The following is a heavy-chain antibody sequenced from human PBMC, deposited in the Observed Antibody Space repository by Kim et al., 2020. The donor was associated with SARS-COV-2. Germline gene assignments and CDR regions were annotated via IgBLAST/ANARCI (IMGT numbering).Heavy chain of an antibody. CDR3: ARVRRYYDILTGYSGDPYGMDV. Sequence: SETLSLTCTVSGGSISSYYWSWIRQPPGKGLEWIGYIYYSGSTNYNPSLKSRVTISVDTSKNQFSLKLSSVTAADTAVYYCARVRRYYDILTGYSGDPYGMDVWGQGTTVTVSS. J-gene: IGHJ6*02. CDR1: GGSISSYY. D-gene: IGHD3-9*01. CDR2: IYYSGST. V-gene: IGHV4-59*01.